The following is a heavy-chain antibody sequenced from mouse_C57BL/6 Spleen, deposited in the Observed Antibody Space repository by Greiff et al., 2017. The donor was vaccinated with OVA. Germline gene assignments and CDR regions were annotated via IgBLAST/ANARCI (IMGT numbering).Heavy chain of an antibody. CDR2: INYDGSST. J-gene: IGHJ1*03. V-gene: IGHV5-16*01. D-gene: IGHD1-1*01. CDR3: ARVNYYGSSYWYFDV. Sequence: EVMLVESEGGLVQPGSSMKLSCTASGFTFSDYYIAWVRQVPEKGLEWVANINYDGSSTYYLDSLKSRFIISRDNAKNILYLQMSSLKSEDTATYYCARVNYYGSSYWYFDVWGTGTTVTVSS. CDR1: GFTFSDYY.